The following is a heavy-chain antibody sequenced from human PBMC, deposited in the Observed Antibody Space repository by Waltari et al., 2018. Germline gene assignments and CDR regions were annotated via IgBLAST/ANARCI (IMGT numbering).Heavy chain of an antibody. CDR1: GYTLTELS. D-gene: IGHD2-21*01. V-gene: IGHV1-24*01. J-gene: IGHJ4*02. Sequence: QLQLVQSGAEVKKPGASVKVSCKVSGYTLTELSMHWVRQAPGKGLEWMGGCDPEDGETIYAQKFQGRVTMTEETSTDTAYMELSSLRSEDTAVYDCATEGVVIEAFDYWGQGTLVTVSS. CDR2: CDPEDGET. CDR3: ATEGVVIEAFDY.